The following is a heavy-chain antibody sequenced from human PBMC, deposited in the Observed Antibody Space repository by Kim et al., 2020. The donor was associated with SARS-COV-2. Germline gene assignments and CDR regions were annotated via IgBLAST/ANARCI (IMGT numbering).Heavy chain of an antibody. CDR2: ISAYNGNT. V-gene: IGHV1-18*01. Sequence: ASVKVSCKASGYTFTSYGISWVRQAPGQGLEWMGWISAYNGNTNYAQKLQGRVTMTTDTSTSTAYMELRSLRSDDTAVYYCARASGYSYGYGSDYYYYGMDVWGQGTTVTVSS. J-gene: IGHJ6*02. CDR3: ARASGYSYGYGSDYYYYGMDV. D-gene: IGHD5-18*01. CDR1: GYTFTSYG.